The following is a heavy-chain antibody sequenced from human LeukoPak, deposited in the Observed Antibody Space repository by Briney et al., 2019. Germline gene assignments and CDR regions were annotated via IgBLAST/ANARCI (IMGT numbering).Heavy chain of an antibody. CDR1: GYTFTSYG. J-gene: IGHJ6*03. V-gene: IGHV1-18*01. CDR3: ARGPIIHISIVPAAVEYYYMDV. Sequence: ASVKVSCKASGYTFTSYGITWVRQAPGQGLEWMGWISAYNGNTKYAQKLQGRVTMTTDTSTSTAYMELRSLRSDDTAVYYCARGPIIHISIVPAAVEYYYMDVWGKGTTVTVSS. D-gene: IGHD2-2*01. CDR2: ISAYNGNT.